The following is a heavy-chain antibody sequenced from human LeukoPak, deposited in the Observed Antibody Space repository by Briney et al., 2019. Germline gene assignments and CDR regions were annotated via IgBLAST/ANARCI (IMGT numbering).Heavy chain of an antibody. CDR1: GGSISSYY. CDR3: ARGRSAGTMVRGIRFDP. J-gene: IGHJ5*02. Sequence: SETLSLTCTVSGGSISSYYWSWIRQPPGKGLEWIGYIYYSGSTNYNPSLKSRVTISVDTSKNQFSLKLSSVTAADTAVYYCARGRSAGTMVRGIRFDPWGQGTLVTVSS. V-gene: IGHV4-59*08. D-gene: IGHD3-10*01. CDR2: IYYSGST.